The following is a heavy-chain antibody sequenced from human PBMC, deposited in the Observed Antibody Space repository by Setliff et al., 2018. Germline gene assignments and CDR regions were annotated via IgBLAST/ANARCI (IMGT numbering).Heavy chain of an antibody. CDR2: INHKGRT. CDR1: GGSFSNYY. J-gene: IGHJ3*02. D-gene: IGHD3-3*01. CDR3: ASPRRDDLDSPFDAFDI. V-gene: IGHV4-34*01. Sequence: SETLSLTCTVYGGSFSNYYWSWIRQPPGKGLEWIGEINHKGRTYYNPSLDSRVTISLDTSKNHFSLRLSSVTAADTAVYYCASPRRDDLDSPFDAFDIWGQGTKVTVSS.